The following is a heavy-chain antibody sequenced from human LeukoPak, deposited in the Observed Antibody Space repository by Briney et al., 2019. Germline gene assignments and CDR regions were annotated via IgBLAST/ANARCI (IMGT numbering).Heavy chain of an antibody. CDR1: GYTLTELS. CDR2: FDPEDGET. CDR3: ASVYSSSWYARGNWFDP. V-gene: IGHV1-24*01. D-gene: IGHD6-13*01. Sequence: ASVKVSCKVSGYTLTELSMQWVRQAPGKGLEWMGGFDPEDGETIYAQKFQGRVTMTEDTSTDTAYMELSSLRSEDTAVYYCASVYSSSWYARGNWFDPWGQGTLVTVSS. J-gene: IGHJ5*02.